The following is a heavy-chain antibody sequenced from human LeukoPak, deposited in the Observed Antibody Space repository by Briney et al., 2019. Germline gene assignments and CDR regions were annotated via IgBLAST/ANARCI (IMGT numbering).Heavy chain of an antibody. D-gene: IGHD2-2*01. CDR1: GGTFSSYA. J-gene: IGHJ4*02. CDR3: ATGEVVPAAIFDY. V-gene: IGHV1-69*13. CDR2: IIPIFGTA. Sequence: ASVRVSCKASGGTFSSYAISWVRQAPGQGLEWMGGIIPIFGTANYAQKFQGRVTITADESTSTAYMELSSLRSEDTAVYYCATGEVVPAAIFDYWGQGTLVTVPS.